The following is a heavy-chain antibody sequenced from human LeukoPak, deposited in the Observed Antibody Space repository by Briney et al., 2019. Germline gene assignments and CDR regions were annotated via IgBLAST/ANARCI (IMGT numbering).Heavy chain of an antibody. CDR2: IYPGDSDT. CDR1: GYNFTSYW. CDR3: ARHSSWDSTDYYYYYGMDV. Sequence: GESLKISCKGSGYNFTSYWIGWVRQMPGKGLEWMGIIYPGDSDTRYSPSFQGQVTISADKSISTAYLRWSSLKASDTAMYYCARHSSWDSTDYYYYYGMDVWGQGTTLTVSS. V-gene: IGHV5-51*01. J-gene: IGHJ6*02. D-gene: IGHD6-13*01.